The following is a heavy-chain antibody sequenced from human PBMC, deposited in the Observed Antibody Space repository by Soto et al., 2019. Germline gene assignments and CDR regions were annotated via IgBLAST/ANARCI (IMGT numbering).Heavy chain of an antibody. Sequence: GGVQQYCWSSALFTFSCHSMDLGLPGPRKGLEWVSSISSSSSYIYYADSVKGRFTISRDNAKNSLYLQMNSLRAEDTAVYYCAGKAYCSSTSCYVVFGPWGQGTLVTVSS. CDR2: ISSSSSYI. CDR1: LFTFSCHS. CDR3: AGKAYCSSTSCYVVFGP. J-gene: IGHJ5*02. V-gene: IGHV3-21*01. D-gene: IGHD2-2*01.